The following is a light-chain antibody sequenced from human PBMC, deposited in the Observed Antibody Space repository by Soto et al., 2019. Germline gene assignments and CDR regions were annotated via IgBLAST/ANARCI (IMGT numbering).Light chain of an antibody. J-gene: IGKJ1*01. CDR3: QEYGSSRT. Sequence: EIVLTQSPGTLSLSPGDRATLSCRASQSVSSSYLAWYQQTPGQAPRLLIYGASSRATGIPDRFSGSGAGTDFTLTSSRLEAEDVAVYYCQEYGSSRTFGQGTKVEIK. CDR1: QSVSSSY. CDR2: GAS. V-gene: IGKV3-20*01.